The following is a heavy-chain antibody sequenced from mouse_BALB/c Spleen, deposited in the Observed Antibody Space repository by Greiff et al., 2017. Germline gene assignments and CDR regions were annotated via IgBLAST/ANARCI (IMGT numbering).Heavy chain of an antibody. CDR2: INSNGGST. J-gene: IGHJ2*01. CDR1: GFTFSSYG. Sequence: EVKVEESGGGLVQPGGSLKLSCAASGFTFSSYGMSWVRQTPDKRLELVATINSNGGSTYYPDSVKGRFTISRDNAKNTLYLQMSSLKSEDTAMYYCARDQLITTVVAYYFDYWGQGTTLTVSS. V-gene: IGHV5-6-3*01. D-gene: IGHD1-1*01. CDR3: ARDQLITTVVAYYFDY.